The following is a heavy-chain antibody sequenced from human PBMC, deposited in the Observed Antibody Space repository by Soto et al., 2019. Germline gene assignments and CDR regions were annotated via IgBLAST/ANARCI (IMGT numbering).Heavy chain of an antibody. V-gene: IGHV4-59*08. D-gene: IGHD3-10*01. CDR2: VYYSGST. J-gene: IGHJ4*02. CDR1: GGSINSYY. Sequence: SETLSLTCTVSGGSINSYYWSWVRQPPGKGLEWVGYVYYSGSTNYNPSLKSRVTISLDTSKNQVSLKLNSVTAADTAVYYCAAGSRTMEDYWGQGTLVTVSS. CDR3: AAGSRTMEDY.